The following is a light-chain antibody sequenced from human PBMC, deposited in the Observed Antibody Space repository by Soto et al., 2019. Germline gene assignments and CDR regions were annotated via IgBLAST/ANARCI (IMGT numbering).Light chain of an antibody. CDR3: QQRHMWPIT. CDR2: GAS. Sequence: EIVLTQSPATLSLSPGETATLSCTASQSVSSYLAWYQQKPGQPPRLLIYGASNRATGIPDRFSGSGSETDFTLTISSLEAEDSAVYYCQQRHMWPITFGQGTRLEIK. CDR1: QSVSSY. V-gene: IGKV3-11*01. J-gene: IGKJ5*01.